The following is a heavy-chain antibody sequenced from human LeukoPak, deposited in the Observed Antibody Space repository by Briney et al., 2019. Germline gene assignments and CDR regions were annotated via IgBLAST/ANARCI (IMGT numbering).Heavy chain of an antibody. V-gene: IGHV3-23*01. CDR1: GLSFSSSA. CDR3: ARDGDDYGERSLDY. J-gene: IGHJ4*02. Sequence: GGSLRLSCKASGLSFSSSAMSWVRQAPGKGLEWVSSITGSGDSTYYADSVKGRFTISRDNSKNTLYLQMNGLRVEDTAVFYCARDGDDYGERSLDYWGQGTLVTVSS. D-gene: IGHD4-17*01. CDR2: ITGSGDST.